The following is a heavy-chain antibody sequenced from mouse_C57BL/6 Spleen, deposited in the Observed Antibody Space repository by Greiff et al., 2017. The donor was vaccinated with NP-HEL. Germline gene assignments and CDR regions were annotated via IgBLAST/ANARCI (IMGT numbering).Heavy chain of an antibody. J-gene: IGHJ4*01. CDR2: ILPGSGST. CDR1: GYTFTGYW. V-gene: IGHV1-9*01. CDR3: ARSRPPDYYAMDY. Sequence: QVQLQQSGAELMKPGASVKLSCKATGYTFTGYWIEWVKQRPGHGLEWIGEILPGSGSTNYNEKFKGKATFTADTSSNTAYMQLSSLTTDDSAIYYCARSRPPDYYAMDYWGQGTSVTVSS.